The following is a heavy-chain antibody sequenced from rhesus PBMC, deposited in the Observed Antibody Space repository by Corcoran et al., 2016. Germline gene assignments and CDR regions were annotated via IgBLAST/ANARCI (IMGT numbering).Heavy chain of an antibody. CDR2: ISGSSGST. CDR3: ARDHGSGFFSLDV. CDR1: GGSISSINW. J-gene: IGHJ5-2*02. Sequence: QVQLQESGPGLVKPSETLSLTCAVSGGSISSINWWSLIRQPPGQGLEWIGYISGSSGSTYYNPSLKSRVTISKDTSKNQFSLKLSSVTAADTAVYYCARDHGSGFFSLDVWGRGVLVTVSS. V-gene: IGHV4S19*01. D-gene: IGHD2-21*01.